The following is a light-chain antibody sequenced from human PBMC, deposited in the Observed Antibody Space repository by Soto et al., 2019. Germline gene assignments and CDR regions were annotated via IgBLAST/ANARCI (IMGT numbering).Light chain of an antibody. CDR2: GAS. Sequence: EIVLTQSPGTLSLSPGKRATLSCRASQSISSSYLAWYQQKPGQPPRLPIFGASSRAAGIPDRFSGSGSGTDFTLTISRLEPEDFVVYYCQQYGSPITFGQGTRLEIK. J-gene: IGKJ5*01. CDR1: QSISSSY. CDR3: QQYGSPIT. V-gene: IGKV3-20*01.